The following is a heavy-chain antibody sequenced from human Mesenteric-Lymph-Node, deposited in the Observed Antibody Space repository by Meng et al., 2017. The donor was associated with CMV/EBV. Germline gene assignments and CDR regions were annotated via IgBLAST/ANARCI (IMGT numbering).Heavy chain of an antibody. J-gene: IGHJ4*02. CDR1: GGSFSGYY. V-gene: IGHV4-34*01. CDR2: INHSGST. CDR3: ARHQRWLKSEGGFNY. Sequence: GQLVQWGAGLLNASETLSLTCAVYGGSFSGYYWSWIRQPPGKGLEWIGEINHSGSTNYNPSLKSRVTISVDTSKNQFSLKLSSVTAADTAVYYCARHQRWLKSEGGFNYWGQGTLVTVSS. D-gene: IGHD4-23*01.